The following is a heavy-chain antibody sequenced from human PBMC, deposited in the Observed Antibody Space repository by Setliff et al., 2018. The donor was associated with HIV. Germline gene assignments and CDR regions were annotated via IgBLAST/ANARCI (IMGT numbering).Heavy chain of an antibody. V-gene: IGHV1-18*01. Sequence: ASVTVSCTASGYTFINYGISWVRQAPGQGLEWMGWISAYNGNTNYAQQLQGRVTMTTDTSTSTAYMELRSLRSDDTAVYYCARDGYYYDGSAYSTFDYWGQGTLVTVS. CDR2: ISAYNGNT. CDR3: ARDGYYYDGSAYSTFDY. CDR1: GYTFINYG. D-gene: IGHD3-22*01. J-gene: IGHJ4*02.